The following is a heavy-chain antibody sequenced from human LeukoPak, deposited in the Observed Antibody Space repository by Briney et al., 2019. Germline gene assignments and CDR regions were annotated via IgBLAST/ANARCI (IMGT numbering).Heavy chain of an antibody. V-gene: IGHV1-2*02. Sequence: GASVKVSCKASGYTFTGYYMHWVRQAPGQGLEWMGWINSNSGGTNYAQKFQGRVTMTRDTSISTAYMELSRLRSDDTAVYYCARAYSYYDFWSGSDWFDPWGQGTLVTVSS. CDR3: ARAYSYYDFWSGSDWFDP. D-gene: IGHD3-3*01. CDR1: GYTFTGYY. J-gene: IGHJ5*02. CDR2: INSNSGGT.